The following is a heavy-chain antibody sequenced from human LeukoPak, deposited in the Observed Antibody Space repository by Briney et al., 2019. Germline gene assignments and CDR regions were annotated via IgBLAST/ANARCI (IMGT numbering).Heavy chain of an antibody. Sequence: GSLRLSCAASGFNFNKYLMSWVRQPPGKGLEWIGEINHSGSTNYNPSLKSRVTISVDTSKNQFSLKLSSVTAADTAVYYCARQRWVIHRTIDYWGQGTLVTVSS. CDR3: ARQRWVIHRTIDY. V-gene: IGHV4-4*02. D-gene: IGHD1-26*01. CDR1: GFNFNKYL. J-gene: IGHJ4*02. CDR2: INHSGST.